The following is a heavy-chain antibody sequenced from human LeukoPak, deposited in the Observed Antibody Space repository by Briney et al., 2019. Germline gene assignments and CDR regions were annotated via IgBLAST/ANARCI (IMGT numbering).Heavy chain of an antibody. CDR3: ARDLAGIAAPT. J-gene: IGHJ5*02. Sequence: VSVKVSCKASGGTFSSYAISWVRQAPGQGLEWMGRINPNSGGTNYAQKFQGRVTMTRDTSISTAYMELSRLRSDDTAVYYCARDLAGIAAPTWGQGTLVTVSS. CDR2: INPNSGGT. D-gene: IGHD6-6*01. V-gene: IGHV1-2*06. CDR1: GGTFSSYA.